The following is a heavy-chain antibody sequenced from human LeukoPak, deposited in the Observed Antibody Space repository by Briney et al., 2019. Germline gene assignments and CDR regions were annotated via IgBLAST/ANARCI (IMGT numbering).Heavy chain of an antibody. CDR3: AKNLPFYYYDSSGYGAFDI. Sequence: GGSLRLSCAASGFTFSSYAMHWVRQAPGKGLEWVAVISYDGSNKYYADSVKGRFTISRDNSKNTLYLQMNSLRAEDTAVYYCAKNLPFYYYDSSGYGAFDIWGQGTMVTVSS. D-gene: IGHD3-22*01. J-gene: IGHJ3*02. CDR2: ISYDGSNK. V-gene: IGHV3-30-3*02. CDR1: GFTFSSYA.